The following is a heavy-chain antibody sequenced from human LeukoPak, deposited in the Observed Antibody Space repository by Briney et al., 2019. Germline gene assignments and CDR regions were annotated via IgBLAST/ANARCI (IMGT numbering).Heavy chain of an antibody. CDR3: ARAEVRTYYYDSSGSDDAFDI. CDR1: GFTFSNYW. D-gene: IGHD3-22*01. Sequence: GGSLRLSCAASGFTFSNYWMHRVRQAPGKGLVWVSRINSDGSSTSFADSVKGRFTISRDNAKNTLYLQMNSLRAEDTAVYYFARAEVRTYYYDSSGSDDAFDIWGQGTMVIVSS. V-gene: IGHV3-74*01. CDR2: INSDGSST. J-gene: IGHJ3*02.